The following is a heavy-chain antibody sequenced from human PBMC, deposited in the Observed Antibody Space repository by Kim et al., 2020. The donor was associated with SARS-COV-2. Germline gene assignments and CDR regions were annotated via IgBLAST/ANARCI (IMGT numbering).Heavy chain of an antibody. CDR2: IYSGGST. Sequence: GGSLRLSCAASGFTVSSNYMSWVRQAPGKGLEWVSVIYSGGSTYYADSVKGRFTISRHNSKNTLYLQMNSRRAEDKAEYYCSTYDSSNLTRGYYYYYGMDVWGQGTTVSVSS. V-gene: IGHV3-53*04. CDR3: STYDSSNLTRGYYYYYGMDV. D-gene: IGHD6-13*01. J-gene: IGHJ6*02. CDR1: GFTVSSNY.